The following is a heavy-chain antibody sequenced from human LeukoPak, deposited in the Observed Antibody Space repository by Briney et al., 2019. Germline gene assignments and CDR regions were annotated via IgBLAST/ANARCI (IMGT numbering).Heavy chain of an antibody. J-gene: IGHJ4*02. CDR2: MHYDGRI. D-gene: IGHD3-22*01. CDR3: ARVTSDSSGYYHDY. Sequence: SETLSLTCSVSDGSIGNYYWSWIRQSPGKGLEWIAYMHYDGRINHNPSLKSRVIISVDTSKHQFSLKVNSVTAADTAVYYCARVTSDSSGYYHDYWGQGTLVTVSS. V-gene: IGHV4-59*01. CDR1: DGSIGNYY.